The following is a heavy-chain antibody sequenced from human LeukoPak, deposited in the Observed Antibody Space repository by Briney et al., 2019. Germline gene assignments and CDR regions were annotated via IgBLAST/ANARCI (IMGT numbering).Heavy chain of an antibody. CDR2: ISGSSTI. CDR1: GFTFSSYS. Sequence: GGSLRLSCAASGFTFSSYSMNLVRQAPGKGLEWVSYISGSSTIYYADSVKGRFTISRDNAKNSLYLQMNSLRAEDTAVYYCAREPNEVGSDYYYYYYMDVWGKGTTVTVSS. J-gene: IGHJ6*03. CDR3: AREPNEVGSDYYYYYYMDV. V-gene: IGHV3-48*01. D-gene: IGHD2-15*01.